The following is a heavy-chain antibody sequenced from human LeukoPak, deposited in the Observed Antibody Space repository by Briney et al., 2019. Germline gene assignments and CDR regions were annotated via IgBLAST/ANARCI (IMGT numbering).Heavy chain of an antibody. CDR3: ASRGIAAAVKD. J-gene: IGHJ4*02. Sequence: PSETLSLTCAVYGGSFSGYYWSWIRQPPGKGLEWIGEINHSGSTNYNPSLKSRVTISVDTSKNQFSLKLSSVTAADTAVYYCASRGIAAAVKDWGQGTLVTVSS. D-gene: IGHD6-13*01. CDR2: INHSGST. CDR1: GGSFSGYY. V-gene: IGHV4-34*01.